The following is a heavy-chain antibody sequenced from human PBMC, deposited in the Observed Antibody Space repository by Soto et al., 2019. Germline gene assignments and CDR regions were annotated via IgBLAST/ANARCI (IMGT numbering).Heavy chain of an antibody. CDR1: GYTFTGYY. D-gene: IGHD3-3*01. Sequence: QVQLVQSGAEVKKPGASVKVSCKASGYTFTGYYMHWVRQAPGQGLEWMGWINPNSGGTNYAQKFPGRVTMARDTSISTAYMGVGRLRSDDTAVYYCARDSGYDFWGGLLLWGQGTLVTVSS. J-gene: IGHJ4*02. CDR2: INPNSGGT. V-gene: IGHV1-2*02. CDR3: ARDSGYDFWGGLLL.